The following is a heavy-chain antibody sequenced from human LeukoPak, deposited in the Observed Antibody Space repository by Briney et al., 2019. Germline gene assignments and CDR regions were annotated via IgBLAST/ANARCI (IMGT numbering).Heavy chain of an antibody. CDR1: GGSISSYY. CDR2: IYYSGST. CDR3: AREASGPSFDP. D-gene: IGHD6-25*01. Sequence: SETLSLTCTVSGGSISSYYWSWIRQPPGKGLEWIGYIYYSGSTNYNPSLKSRVTISVDTSKNQFSLKLSSVTAADTAVYYCAREASGPSFDPWGQGTLVTVSS. V-gene: IGHV4-59*01. J-gene: IGHJ5*02.